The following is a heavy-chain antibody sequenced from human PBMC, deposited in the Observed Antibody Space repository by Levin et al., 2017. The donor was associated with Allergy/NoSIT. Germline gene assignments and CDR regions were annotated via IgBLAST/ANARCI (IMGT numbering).Heavy chain of an antibody. V-gene: IGHV7-4-1*02. D-gene: IGHD2-15*01. CDR2: INTNTGNP. J-gene: IGHJ5*02. CDR3: ARSLGYCSGGSCYSLYWFDP. Sequence: AGESLKISCKASGYTFTSYAMNWVRQAPGQGLEWMGWINTNTGNPTYAQGFTGRFVFSLDTSVSTAYLQISSLKAEDTAVYYCARSLGYCSGGSCYSLYWFDPWGQGTLVTVSS. CDR1: GYTFTSYA.